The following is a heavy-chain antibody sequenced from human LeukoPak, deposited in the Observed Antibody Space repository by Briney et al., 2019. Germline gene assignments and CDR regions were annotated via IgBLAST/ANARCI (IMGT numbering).Heavy chain of an antibody. V-gene: IGHV4-4*02. CDR1: GGSIRSDNW. D-gene: IGHD1-26*01. J-gene: IGHJ4*02. Sequence: PSETLSLTCAVSGGSIRSDNWWSWVRQPPGKGLEWIGEIYYSGTTNYKPSLKSRVTISVDNSKNQFSLKLSSVTAADTAVYYCARVRRVGATPFDYWGQGTLVTVSS. CDR2: IYYSGTT. CDR3: ARVRRVGATPFDY.